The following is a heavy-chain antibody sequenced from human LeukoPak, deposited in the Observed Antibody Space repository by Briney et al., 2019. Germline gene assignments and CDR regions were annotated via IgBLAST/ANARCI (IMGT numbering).Heavy chain of an antibody. V-gene: IGHV1-2*06. D-gene: IGHD1-7*01. CDR1: GYTFTGYY. Sequence: ASVKVSCKASGYTFTGYYMHWVRQAPGQGLEWMGRINPNSGGTNYAQKFQGRVTMTRDTSISTAYMELSRLRSDDTAVYYCARDLIPGTTVWFDPWGQGTLVTVSS. CDR3: ARDLIPGTTVWFDP. CDR2: INPNSGGT. J-gene: IGHJ5*02.